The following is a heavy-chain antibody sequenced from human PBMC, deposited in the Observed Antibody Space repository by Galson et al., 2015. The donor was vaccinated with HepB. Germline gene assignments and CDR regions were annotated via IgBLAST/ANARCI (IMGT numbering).Heavy chain of an antibody. CDR2: IGNADDT. CDR3: AREGNNGGDHWLGAPDI. Sequence: SLRLSCAASGFTFSSSEMHWVRQVSGKGLEWVSAIGNADDTYYADSVKGRFTISRENAKNSLYLQMNSLRAGDTAMYYCAREGNNGGDHWLGAPDIWGQGTMVTVSS. J-gene: IGHJ3*02. V-gene: IGHV3-13*01. D-gene: IGHD2-21*02. CDR1: GFTFSSSE.